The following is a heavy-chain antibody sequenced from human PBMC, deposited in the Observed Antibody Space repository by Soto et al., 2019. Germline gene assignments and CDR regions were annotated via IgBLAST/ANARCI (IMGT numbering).Heavy chain of an antibody. Sequence: EVQLVESGGGLVQPGGSLRLSCAASGVTVSSNYMSWVRQAPGKGLEWVSVIYSGGSTYYADSVKGRFTISRDNSKNTLYNKMNSLRAEDTAVYYCARHGYNYGGGYFDYWGQGTLVTVSS. CDR1: GVTVSSNY. CDR3: ARHGYNYGGGYFDY. V-gene: IGHV3-66*04. J-gene: IGHJ4*02. D-gene: IGHD5-18*01. CDR2: IYSGGST.